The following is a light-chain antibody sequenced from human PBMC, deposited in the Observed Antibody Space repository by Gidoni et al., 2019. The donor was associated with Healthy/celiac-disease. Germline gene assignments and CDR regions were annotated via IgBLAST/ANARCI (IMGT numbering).Light chain of an antibody. CDR3: AAWDDSLSGWV. CDR2: TNN. CDR1: SSTIGSNY. V-gene: IGLV1-47*01. J-gene: IGLJ3*02. Sequence: QSVLTQPPSASGTPGQRVTISCSGSSSTIGSNYVGWYQQLPGTAPKLLIYTNNQRPSVVPDRFSGSKSGTSASLAISGLRSEDEADYHCAAWDDSLSGWVFGGGTKLTVL.